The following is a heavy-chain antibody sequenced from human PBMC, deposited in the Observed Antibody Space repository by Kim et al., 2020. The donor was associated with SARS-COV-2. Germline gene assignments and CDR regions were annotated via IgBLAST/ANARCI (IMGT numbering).Heavy chain of an antibody. CDR3: ARDLRDFWSGYSIKYYYYGMDV. Sequence: GGSLRLSCAASGFTFSSYWMHWVRQAPGKGLVWVSRINSDGSSTSYADSVKGRFTISRDNAKNTLYLQMNSLRAEDTAVYYCARDLRDFWSGYSIKYYYYGMDVWGQGTTVTVSS. CDR1: GFTFSSYW. CDR2: INSDGSST. J-gene: IGHJ6*02. V-gene: IGHV3-74*01. D-gene: IGHD3-3*01.